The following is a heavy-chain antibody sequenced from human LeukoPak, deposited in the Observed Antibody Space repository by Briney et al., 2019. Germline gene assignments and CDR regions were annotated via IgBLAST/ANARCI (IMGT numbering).Heavy chain of an antibody. J-gene: IGHJ4*02. CDR2: INHSGST. CDR3: ARDNYYYDSSGYYLFDY. Sequence: SETLSLTCTVSGASISSYYYNWIRQPPGKGLEWIGEINHSGSTNYNPSLKSRVTISVDTSKNQFSLKLSSVTAADTAVYYCARDNYYYDSSGYYLFDYWGQGTLVTVSS. V-gene: IGHV4-34*01. CDR1: GASISSYY. D-gene: IGHD3-22*01.